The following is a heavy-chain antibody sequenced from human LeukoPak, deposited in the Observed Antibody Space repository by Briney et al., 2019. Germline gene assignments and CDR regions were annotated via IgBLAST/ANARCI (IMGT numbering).Heavy chain of an antibody. CDR3: SRDWGTTGRTCWMVDN. Sequence: GGSLRLSCAASGFTFSRYGMLWVRQAPGKGLEWVAIIWFDGSNKYYADSVKGRFTISRDNSEKTPCLQRIGRRVEEKDVSYCSRDWGTTGRTCWMVDNWGQGTPVTVSS. J-gene: IGHJ4*02. CDR1: GFTFSRYG. D-gene: IGHD1-1*01. V-gene: IGHV3-33*01. CDR2: IWFDGSNK.